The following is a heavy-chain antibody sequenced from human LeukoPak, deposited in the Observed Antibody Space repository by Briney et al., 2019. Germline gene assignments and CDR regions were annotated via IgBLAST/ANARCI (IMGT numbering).Heavy chain of an antibody. D-gene: IGHD4-17*01. CDR3: ARHVPVWGGDYGNWFDP. Sequence: SETLSHTCSVYGGSFCDYYWMWIRQPPGKGLEGIGEINHCGNTNYNPSLKSRVTISVDTSKNQFSLKLSSVTAADTAVYYCARHVPVWGGDYGNWFDPCGAGTLVTASS. J-gene: IGHJ5*02. V-gene: IGHV4-34*01. CDR2: INHCGNT. CDR1: GGSFCDYY.